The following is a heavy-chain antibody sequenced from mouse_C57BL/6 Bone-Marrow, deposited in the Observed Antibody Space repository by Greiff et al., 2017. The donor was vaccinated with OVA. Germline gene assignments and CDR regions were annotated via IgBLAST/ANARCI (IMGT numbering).Heavy chain of an antibody. D-gene: IGHD1-1*01. CDR2: ISSGGSYT. Sequence: EVKLMESGGDLVKPGGSLKLSCAASGFTFSSYGMSWVRQTPDKRLEWVATISSGGSYTNYPDSVKGRFTISRDEAKNTLYLQMSSLKSEDTAVYYGARRGSGGMDYGGRGTSVTVSS. CDR3: ARRGSGGMDY. CDR1: GFTFSSYG. V-gene: IGHV5-6*02. J-gene: IGHJ4*01.